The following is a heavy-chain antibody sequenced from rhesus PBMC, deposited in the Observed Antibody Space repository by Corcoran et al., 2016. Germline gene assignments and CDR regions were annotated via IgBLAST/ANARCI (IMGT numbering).Heavy chain of an antibody. J-gene: IGHJ4*01. D-gene: IGHD5-24*01. Sequence: QVQLQESGPGLVKPAETLSLPCAVSGGPLHRNNWGGWFPRPPGKGLEWIVNIYGGSGSIGYNPSLKSRVTISTDTSKNQFSLKLYSVTAADTAVYFCARHRSYSGYNPWGQGVLVTVSS. CDR1: GGPLHRNNW. V-gene: IGHV4-65*01. CDR3: ARHRSYSGYNP. CDR2: IYGGSGSI.